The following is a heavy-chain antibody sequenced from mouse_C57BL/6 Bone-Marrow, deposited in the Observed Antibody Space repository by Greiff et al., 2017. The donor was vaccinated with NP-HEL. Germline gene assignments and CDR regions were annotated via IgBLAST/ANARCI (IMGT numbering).Heavy chain of an antibody. CDR2: IHPNSGST. D-gene: IGHD1-1*01. V-gene: IGHV1-64*01. J-gene: IGHJ4*01. Sequence: QVQLKQPGAELVKPGASVKLSCKASGYTFTSYWMHWVKQRPGQGLEWIGMIHPNSGSTNYNEKFKSKATLTVDKSSSTAYMQLSSLTSEDSAVYYCARKRGGSYYGSSYYAMDYWGQGTSVTVSS. CDR1: GYTFTSYW. CDR3: ARKRGGSYYGSSYYAMDY.